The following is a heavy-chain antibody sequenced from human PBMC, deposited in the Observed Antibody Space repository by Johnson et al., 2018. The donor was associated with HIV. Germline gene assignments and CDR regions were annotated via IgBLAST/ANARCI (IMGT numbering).Heavy chain of an antibody. D-gene: IGHD6-13*01. J-gene: IGHJ3*02. CDR2: ISWKSDTL. V-gene: IGHV3-9*01. CDR3: ARDLAYNSRWTGAFDI. CDR1: GFTFNDYA. Sequence: VQLVESGGGLVQPGGSLRLSCAASGFTFNDYAMHWVRQTPGKGLEWVAGISWKSDTLGYADSVKGRVTISRDNPKNTVYLHMNNLRAEDTAVYYCARDLAYNSRWTGAFDIWGQGTMVTVSS.